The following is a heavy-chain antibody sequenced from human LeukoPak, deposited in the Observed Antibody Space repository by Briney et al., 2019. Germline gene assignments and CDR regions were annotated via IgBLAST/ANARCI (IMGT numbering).Heavy chain of an antibody. CDR3: ARERLMGSSTNIY. CDR2: ISSSSSYI. V-gene: IGHV3-21*01. Sequence: PGGSLRLSCAASGFTFSSYSMNWVRQAPGKGLEWVSSISSSSSYIYYADSVKGRFTISRDSAKNSLYLQMNSLRVEDTAVYYCARERLMGSSTNIYWGQGTLVTVSS. CDR1: GFTFSSYS. D-gene: IGHD2-2*01. J-gene: IGHJ4*02.